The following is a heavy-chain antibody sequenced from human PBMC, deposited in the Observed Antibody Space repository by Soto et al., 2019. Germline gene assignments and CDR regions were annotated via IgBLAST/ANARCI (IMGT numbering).Heavy chain of an antibody. CDR3: ARASEYYYYGMYV. CDR2: INPNSGGT. V-gene: IGHV1-2*04. Sequence: ASVQVSCKASGYTFTGHYMHWVRQAPGQGLEWRGWINPNSGGTNYAQKCQGWGTMTRGASISTAYMELSRLRSDDTAVYYCARASEYYYYGMYVWGQGTTVTVTS. CDR1: GYTFTGHY. J-gene: IGHJ6*02.